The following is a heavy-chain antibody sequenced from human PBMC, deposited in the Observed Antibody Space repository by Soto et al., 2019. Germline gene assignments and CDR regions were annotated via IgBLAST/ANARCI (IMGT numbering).Heavy chain of an antibody. CDR1: EYEFTTYF. CDR3: VRGYCTTSPCSGDFQF. J-gene: IGHJ1*01. D-gene: IGHD2-15*01. V-gene: IGHV1-46*01. Sequence: QVQLVQSGAELKNPGASVKVACKASEYEFTTYFIHWVRQAPGQGLEWMGMIHPSGDTGYAQKFRGRVTMTIDTSTTTAYMELRNLTSEDTAVYFSVRGYCTTSPCSGDFQFWGQGTLVTVSS. CDR2: IHPSGDT.